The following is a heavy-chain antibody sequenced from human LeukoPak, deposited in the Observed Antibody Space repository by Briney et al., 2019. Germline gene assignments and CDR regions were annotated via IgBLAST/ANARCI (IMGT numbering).Heavy chain of an antibody. CDR1: GYTFTGYY. CDR2: INPNSGGT. CDR3: ARAFWSGYPTGYFDY. Sequence: ASVKVSCKASGYTFTGYYMHWVRQAPGQGLEWMGWINPNSGGTNYAQKFQGRVTMTRDTSISTAYMELSRLRSEDTAVYYCARAFWSGYPTGYFDYWGQGTLVTVSS. D-gene: IGHD3-3*01. J-gene: IGHJ4*02. V-gene: IGHV1-2*02.